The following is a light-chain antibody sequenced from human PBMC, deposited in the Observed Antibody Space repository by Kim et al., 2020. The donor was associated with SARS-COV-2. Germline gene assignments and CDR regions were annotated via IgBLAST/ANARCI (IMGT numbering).Light chain of an antibody. CDR2: DQN. CDR1: SLRKYY. CDR3: SSRDTSGDLVV. Sequence: SELTQDPAVSVALGQTVRITCQGDSLRKYYATWYQQKPGQAPLLVLYDQNSRPSGIPDRFSGSSSGNTASLTITGAQAEDEADYYCSSRDTSGDLVVFGGGTQLTVL. V-gene: IGLV3-19*01. J-gene: IGLJ2*01.